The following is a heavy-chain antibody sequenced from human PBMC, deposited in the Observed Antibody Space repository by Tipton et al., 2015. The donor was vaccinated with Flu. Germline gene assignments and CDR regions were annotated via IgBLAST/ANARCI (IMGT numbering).Heavy chain of an antibody. CDR2: IYSGGST. D-gene: IGHD3-3*01. CDR1: GFTVSSNY. V-gene: IGHV3-66*01. Sequence: SLRLSCAASGFTVSSNYMSWVRQAPGKGLEWVSVIYSGGSTYYADSVKGRFTISRDNSKNTLYLQMNSLRAEDTAVYYCARCWSGYYVDYYYMDVWGKGTTVTVSS. CDR3: ARCWSGYYVDYYYMDV. J-gene: IGHJ6*03.